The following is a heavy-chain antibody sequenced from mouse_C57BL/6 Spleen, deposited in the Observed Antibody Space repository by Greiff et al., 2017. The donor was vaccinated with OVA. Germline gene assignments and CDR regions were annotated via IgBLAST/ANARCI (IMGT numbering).Heavy chain of an antibody. J-gene: IGHJ4*01. Sequence: QVQLKQPGAELVRPGSSVKLSCKASGYTFTSYWMHWVKQRPIQGLEWIGNIDPSDSETHYNQKFKDKATLTVDKSSSTAYMQLSSLTAEDSAVYYCARSSNWYAMDYWGQGTSVTVSS. D-gene: IGHD2-5*01. V-gene: IGHV1-52*01. CDR3: ARSSNWYAMDY. CDR1: GYTFTSYW. CDR2: IDPSDSET.